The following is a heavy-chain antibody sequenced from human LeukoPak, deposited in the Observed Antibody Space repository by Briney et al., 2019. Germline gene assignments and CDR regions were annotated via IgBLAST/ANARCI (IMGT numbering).Heavy chain of an antibody. CDR1: GYTLNELS. D-gene: IGHD6-13*01. Sequence: ASVKVSCKVSGYTLNELSMHWVRQAPGKGLAWMGGFDPEDGETIYAQKFQGRVTMTEDTSTDTAYMELSSLRSEDTAVYYCATLPRVFSSSWYFDYWGQGTLVTVSS. CDR2: FDPEDGET. V-gene: IGHV1-24*01. CDR3: ATLPRVFSSSWYFDY. J-gene: IGHJ4*02.